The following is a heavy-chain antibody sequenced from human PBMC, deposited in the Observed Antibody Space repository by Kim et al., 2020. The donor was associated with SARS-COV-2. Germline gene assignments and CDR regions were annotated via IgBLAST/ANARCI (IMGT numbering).Heavy chain of an antibody. V-gene: IGHV3-23*01. CDR3: AKDKYLRTRPSLAYRPAGYNGMDV. J-gene: IGHJ6*02. CDR1: GFIFNSYA. D-gene: IGHD3-3*02. CDR2: ISDSAGSA. Sequence: GGSLRLSCAASGFIFNSYAMHWVRQAPGRGLEWVSVISDSAGSAYYSDSVKGRFTISRDNSKNTLYLQMNSLRAEDTAVYYCAKDKYLRTRPSLAYRPAGYNGMDVWGQGTSVTMSS.